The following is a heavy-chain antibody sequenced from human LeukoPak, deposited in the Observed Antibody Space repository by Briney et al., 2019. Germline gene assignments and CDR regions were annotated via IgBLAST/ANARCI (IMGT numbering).Heavy chain of an antibody. D-gene: IGHD5-24*01. CDR2: IWYDGSNK. J-gene: IGHJ1*01. CDR3: ARGDGYNDAEYLQH. Sequence: GGSRDLSCAASGFTLSSYGMHGVRRAQGKGREGVAVIWYDGSNKYNGASVKGRFTISRDNSKKPLYLQMNSLRVEDTAVYYCARGDGYNDAEYLQHWGQGTLVTVS. V-gene: IGHV3-33*01. CDR1: GFTLSSYG.